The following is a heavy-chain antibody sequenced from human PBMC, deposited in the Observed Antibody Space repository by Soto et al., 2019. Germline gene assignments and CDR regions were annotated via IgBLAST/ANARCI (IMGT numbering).Heavy chain of an antibody. CDR1: GFTFSSYG. V-gene: IGHV3-30*18. CDR3: AKDRGWPYFAY. D-gene: IGHD3-10*01. Sequence: QVQLVESGGGVVQPGRSLRLSCAASGFTFSSYGMHWVRQAPGKGLEWVALISYDGSNIFYADSVEGRFTISRDNSKNTLYLQMNSLRAEDTAVYYCAKDRGWPYFAYWGQGTLVTVSS. CDR2: ISYDGSNI. J-gene: IGHJ4*02.